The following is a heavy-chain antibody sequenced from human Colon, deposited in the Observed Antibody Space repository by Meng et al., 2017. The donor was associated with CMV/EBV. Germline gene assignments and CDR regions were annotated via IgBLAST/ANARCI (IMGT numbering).Heavy chain of an antibody. CDR3: ADDFWKERGY. J-gene: IGHJ4*02. CDR1: GFTFSDYY. D-gene: IGHD3-3*01. CDR2: IHINGREE. Sequence: GESLKISCAAPGFTFSDYYMSWVRQTPGKVLEWVSFIHINGREEYYADAVRGRFTISRDDSKNTLYLEMNSLRVGDTAVYYCADDFWKERGYWGPGTLVTVSS. V-gene: IGHV3-30*02.